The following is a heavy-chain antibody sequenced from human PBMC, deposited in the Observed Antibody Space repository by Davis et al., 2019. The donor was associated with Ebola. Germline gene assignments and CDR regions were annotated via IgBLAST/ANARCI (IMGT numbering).Heavy chain of an antibody. CDR3: ARDSDDYSFDY. CDR1: GFTFSSYS. J-gene: IGHJ4*02. CDR2: ISSTGSSI. V-gene: IGHV3-21*01. D-gene: IGHD4-11*01. Sequence: GGSLRLSCAASGFTFSSYSMNWVRQAPGKGLEWVSSISSTGSSIYYADSVKGRFIISRDNAKNSLYLQMNSLRPEDTAVYYCARDSDDYSFDYWGQGTLVTVSS.